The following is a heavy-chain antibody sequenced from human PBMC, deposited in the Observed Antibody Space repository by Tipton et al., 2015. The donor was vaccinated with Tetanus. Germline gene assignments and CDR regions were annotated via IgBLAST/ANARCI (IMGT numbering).Heavy chain of an antibody. CDR2: IYYSGST. J-gene: IGHJ4*02. Sequence: TLSLTCTVSGGSISSSSYYWGWIRQPPGKGLGWIGSIYYSGSTYYNPSLKSRVTISEDTSKNQFSLKLSSVTAADTAVYYCARRHLGDYWGQGTLVTVSS. V-gene: IGHV4-39*01. D-gene: IGHD7-27*01. CDR1: GGSISSSSYY. CDR3: ARRHLGDY.